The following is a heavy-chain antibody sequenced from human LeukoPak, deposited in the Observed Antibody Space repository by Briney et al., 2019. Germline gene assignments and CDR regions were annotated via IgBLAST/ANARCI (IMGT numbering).Heavy chain of an antibody. D-gene: IGHD2-2*01. CDR2: INHSGST. J-gene: IGHJ6*02. CDR1: GGSFSGYY. V-gene: IGHV4-34*01. Sequence: SETLSLTCAVYGGSFSGYYWSWIRQPPGKGLEWIGEINHSGSTNYNPSLKGRVTISVDTSKNQFSLKLSSVTAADTAVYYCARGRGRPRHPIVVVPAASYYYYYGMDVWGQGTTVTVSS. CDR3: ARGRGRPRHPIVVVPAASYYYYYGMDV.